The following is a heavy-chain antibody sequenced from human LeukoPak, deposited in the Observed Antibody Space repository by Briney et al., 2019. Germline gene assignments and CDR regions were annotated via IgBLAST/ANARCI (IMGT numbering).Heavy chain of an antibody. CDR3: ARDFFEPHPRYYYDSSGST. D-gene: IGHD3-22*01. CDR1: GFTFSSYS. CDR2: ISSSSSTI. Sequence: PGGSLRLSCAASGFTFSSYSMNWVRQAPGKGLEWVSYISSSSSTIYYADSVKGRFTISRDNAKNSLYLQMNSLRAEDTAVYYCARDFFEPHPRYYYDSSGSTWGQGTLVTVSS. V-gene: IGHV3-48*01. J-gene: IGHJ5*02.